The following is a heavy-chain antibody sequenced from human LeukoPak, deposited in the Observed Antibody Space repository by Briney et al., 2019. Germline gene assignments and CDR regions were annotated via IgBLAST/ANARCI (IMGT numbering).Heavy chain of an antibody. CDR3: AKEWVWFGELPRTV. Sequence: PGGSLRLSCAASGFTFSSHWMSWVRQAPGKGLEWVSAISGSGGSTYYADSVKGRFTISRDNSKNTLYLQMNSLRAEDTAVYYCAKEWVWFGELPRTVWGQGTLVTVSS. V-gene: IGHV3-23*01. CDR2: ISGSGGST. CDR1: GFTFSSHW. J-gene: IGHJ4*02. D-gene: IGHD3-10*01.